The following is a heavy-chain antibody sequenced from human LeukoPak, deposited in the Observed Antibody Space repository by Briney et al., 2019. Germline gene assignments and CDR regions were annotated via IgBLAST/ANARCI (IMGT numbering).Heavy chain of an antibody. J-gene: IGHJ5*01. D-gene: IGHD2-2*01. V-gene: IGHV3-21*05. CDR3: ARDTFQPGLIDS. Sequence: GGSLRLSCAASGFTFSLYAMNWVRQAPGKCLEWISYINDDSSDIHYAGSVRGRFTISRDDARKTLYLRLSSLRVEDTAVYYCARDTFQPGLIDSWGQGTLVTVSS. CDR2: INDDSSDI. CDR1: GFTFSLYA.